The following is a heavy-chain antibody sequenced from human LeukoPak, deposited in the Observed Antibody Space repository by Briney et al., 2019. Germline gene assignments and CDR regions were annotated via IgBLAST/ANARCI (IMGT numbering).Heavy chain of an antibody. J-gene: IGHJ4*02. CDR3: VRDSGGFSFDY. CDR1: EFTFSTYS. D-gene: IGHD3-10*01. CDR2: ISGSSSRI. Sequence: GGSLRLSCAASEFTFSTYSMNWVRQAPGRGLEWVAYISGSSSRIYYADSVKGRFTISRDNAKKSLYLQMNSLIVDDTAVYYCVRDSGGFSFDYWGQGTLVTVSS. V-gene: IGHV3-48*04.